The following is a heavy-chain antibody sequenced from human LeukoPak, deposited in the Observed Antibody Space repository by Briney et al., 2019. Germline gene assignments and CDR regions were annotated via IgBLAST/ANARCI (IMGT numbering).Heavy chain of an antibody. D-gene: IGHD5-18*01. V-gene: IGHV3-21*01. J-gene: IGHJ4*02. CDR2: ISSSSSYI. CDR3: ASTPQGIQLGWYYFDY. Sequence: GGSLRLSCAASGFTFSSYSMNWVRQAPGKGLEWVSSISSSSSYIYYADSVKGRFTISRDNVKNSLYLQMNSLRAEDTAVYYCASTPQGIQLGWYYFDYWGQGTLVTVSS. CDR1: GFTFSSYS.